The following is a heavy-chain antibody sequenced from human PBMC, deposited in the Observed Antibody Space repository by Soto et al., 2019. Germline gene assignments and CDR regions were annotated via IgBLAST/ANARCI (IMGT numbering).Heavy chain of an antibody. Sequence: EVQVVESGGGLMQPGGSLRLSCVASGFSVSSYYMSWVRQAPGKGLEWVSLVYGGGNTNYADSVKGRFTISRDNSKNTVFLQMNSLGVDDTAVYYCARGWMDVW. CDR3: ARGWMDV. V-gene: IGHV3-53*01. J-gene: IGHJ6*01. CDR2: VYGGGNT. D-gene: IGHD2-15*01. CDR1: GFSVSSYY.